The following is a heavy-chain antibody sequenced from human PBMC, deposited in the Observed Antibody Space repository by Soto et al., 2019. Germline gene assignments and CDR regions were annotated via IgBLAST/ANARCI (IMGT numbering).Heavy chain of an antibody. CDR1: GGSIRSYY. CDR3: AIGAADPAMLES. Sequence: SETLYLTCTVSGGSIRSYYWPCIRQPPGKGLEGLGYSFYSGSTFYNPSLKSRVTISIHTSKSQFSLQLTSVTAADTAVYYCAIGAADPAMLESWGQGTMVTVSS. D-gene: IGHD5-18*01. CDR2: SFYSGST. J-gene: IGHJ4*02. V-gene: IGHV4-59*01.